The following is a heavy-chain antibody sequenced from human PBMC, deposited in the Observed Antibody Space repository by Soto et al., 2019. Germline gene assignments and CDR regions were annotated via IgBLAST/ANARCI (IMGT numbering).Heavy chain of an antibody. D-gene: IGHD4-17*01. V-gene: IGHV3-30*18. Sequence: ESGGGVVQPGRSLRLSCAASGFTFRSYGMHWVRQAPGKGLEWVAVISYDGSNKYYADSVKGRFTISRDNSKNTLYLQMNSLRAEDTAVYYCAKDLGDYGALDAFDIWGQGTMVTVSS. CDR1: GFTFRSYG. CDR3: AKDLGDYGALDAFDI. J-gene: IGHJ3*02. CDR2: ISYDGSNK.